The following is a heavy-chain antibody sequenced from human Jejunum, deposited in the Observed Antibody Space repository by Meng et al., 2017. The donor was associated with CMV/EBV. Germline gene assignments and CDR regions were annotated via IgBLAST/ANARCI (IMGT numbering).Heavy chain of an antibody. V-gene: IGHV4-61*03. CDR3: ARDKGGSYQANWFDP. CDR2: IYYRGST. D-gene: IGHD1-26*01. CDR1: GGSVSSSYYY. Sequence: SGGSVSSSYYYWSWIRQPPGKGLEWIGSIYYRGSTNYHPSLKSRVTISIDTSKNHFSLNLSSVTAADTAVYYCARDKGGSYQANWFDPWGQGTLVTVSS. J-gene: IGHJ5*02.